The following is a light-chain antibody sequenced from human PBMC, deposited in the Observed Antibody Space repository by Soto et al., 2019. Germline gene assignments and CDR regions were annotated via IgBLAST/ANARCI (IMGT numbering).Light chain of an antibody. V-gene: IGLV2-14*01. CDR2: EVS. CDR1: SSDVGNYKY. Sequence: QSVLTQPASVSGSPGQSITISCTGTSSDVGNYKYVSWYQQHPGKAPKLMIYEVSNRPSGVSNRFSGSKSGNTVSLTISGLQAEDETDYYCFSYTSSGTYVFGTGTKVTLL. CDR3: FSYTSSGTYV. J-gene: IGLJ1*01.